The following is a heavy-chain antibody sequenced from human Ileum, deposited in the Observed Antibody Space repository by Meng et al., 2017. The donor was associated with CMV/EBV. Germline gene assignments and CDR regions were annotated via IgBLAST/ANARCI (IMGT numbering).Heavy chain of an antibody. CDR3: ASVADY. Sequence: SLRLSCVVSGFTLSRYAMHWVRQAPGKGLEGVAAISHDGSNNYHADSVKGRFTISRDMSTDTPYLQMNSLRVEDTAIYYCASVADYWGQGTLVTVSS. V-gene: IGHV3-30-3*01. CDR2: ISHDGSNN. J-gene: IGHJ4*02. CDR1: GFTLSRYA. D-gene: IGHD2-21*01.